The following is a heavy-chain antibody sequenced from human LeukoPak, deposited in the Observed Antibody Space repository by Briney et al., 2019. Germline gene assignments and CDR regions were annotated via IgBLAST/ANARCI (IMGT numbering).Heavy chain of an antibody. CDR3: ARDQLQWRNHYGMDV. CDR2: IYYSGIT. Sequence: PSETLSLTCTVSGGSLSGYYWSWIRQPPGKGLEWIGYIYYSGITNYNPSLKSRVTISVDTSKNQFSLKLSSVTAADTAVYYCARDQLQWRNHYGMDVWGQGTTVTVSS. J-gene: IGHJ6*02. CDR1: GGSLSGYY. V-gene: IGHV4-59*01. D-gene: IGHD5-24*01.